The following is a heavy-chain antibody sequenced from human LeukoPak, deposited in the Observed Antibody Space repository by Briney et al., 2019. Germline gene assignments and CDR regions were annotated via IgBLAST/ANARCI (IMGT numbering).Heavy chain of an antibody. CDR1: GGSFSGYY. Sequence: SETLSLTCAVYGGSFSGYYWSWIRQPPGKGLEWIGEINHSGSTNYNPSLKSRVTMSVDTSKNQFSLKLSSVTAADTAVYYCARGDARDGYNCDYWGQGTLVTVSS. V-gene: IGHV4-34*01. CDR3: ARGDARDGYNCDY. CDR2: INHSGST. D-gene: IGHD5-24*01. J-gene: IGHJ4*02.